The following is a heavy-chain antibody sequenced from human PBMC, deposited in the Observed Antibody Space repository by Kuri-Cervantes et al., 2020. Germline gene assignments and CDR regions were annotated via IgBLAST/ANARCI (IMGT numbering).Heavy chain of an antibody. CDR2: IWYDGSNK. D-gene: IGHD3-10*01. J-gene: IGHJ4*02. Sequence: GESLKISCAASGFAFSSYGMHWVRQAPGKGLEWVAVIWYDGSNKYYADSVKGRFTISRDNSKNTLYLQMNSLRAEDTAVYYCAKDWYYYGSGSLIIDYWGQGTQVTVSS. V-gene: IGHV3-30*02. CDR3: AKDWYYYGSGSLIIDY. CDR1: GFAFSSYG.